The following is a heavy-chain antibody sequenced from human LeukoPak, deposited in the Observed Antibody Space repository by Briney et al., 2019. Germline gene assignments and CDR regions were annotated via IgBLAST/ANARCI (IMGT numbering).Heavy chain of an antibody. D-gene: IGHD3-9*01. J-gene: IGHJ1*01. CDR2: IWYDGSDK. CDR1: GFTFSSYW. Sequence: PGGSLRLSCAASGFTFSSYWMSWVRQAPGKGLEWVAVIWYDGSDKYYADSVKGRFTISRDNSKNTLYLQMNSLRAEDTAVYYCARGLRYFDWTRGGGEYFQHWGQGTLVTVSS. CDR3: ARGLRYFDWTRGGGEYFQH. V-gene: IGHV3-33*08.